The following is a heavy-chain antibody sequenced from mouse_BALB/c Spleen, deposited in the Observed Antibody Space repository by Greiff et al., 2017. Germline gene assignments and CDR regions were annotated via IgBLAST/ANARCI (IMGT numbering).Heavy chain of an antibody. D-gene: IGHD2-3*01. V-gene: IGHV1-14*01. Sequence: EVKVVESGPELVKPGASVKMSCKASGYTFTSYVMHWVKQKPGQGLEWIGYINPYNDGTKYNEKFKGKATLTSDKSSSTAYMELSSLTSEDSAVYYCARGGYYVDYAMDYWGQGTSVTVSS. CDR2: INPYNDGT. CDR1: GYTFTSYV. J-gene: IGHJ4*01. CDR3: ARGGYYVDYAMDY.